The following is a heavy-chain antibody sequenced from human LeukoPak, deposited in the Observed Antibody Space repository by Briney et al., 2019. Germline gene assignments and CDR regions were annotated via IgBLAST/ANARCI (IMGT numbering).Heavy chain of an antibody. V-gene: IGHV4-59*05. CDR1: GGSISSYY. CDR2: IYYSGST. CDR3: ARHVGFITMVRGVINNNWFDP. D-gene: IGHD3-10*01. J-gene: IGHJ5*02. Sequence: SETLSLTCTVSGGSISSYYWSWIRQPPGKGLEWIGSIYYSGSTYYNPSLKSRVTISVDTSKKQFSLKLSSVTAADMAVYYCARHVGFITMVRGVINNNWFDPWGQGTLVTVSS.